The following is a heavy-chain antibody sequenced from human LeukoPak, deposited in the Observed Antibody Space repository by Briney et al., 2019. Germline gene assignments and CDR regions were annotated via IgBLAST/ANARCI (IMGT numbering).Heavy chain of an antibody. CDR2: ISAYNGNT. J-gene: IGHJ4*02. D-gene: IGHD3-3*01. V-gene: IGHV1-18*01. CDR3: AARRYYDFWSGYLGGFDY. Sequence: ASVKVSCKASGYTFTSYDINWVRQATGQGLEWMGWISAYNGNTNYAQKLQGRVTITTDESTSTAYMELSSLRSEDTAVYYCAARRYYDFWSGYLGGFDYWGQGTLVTVSS. CDR1: GYTFTSYD.